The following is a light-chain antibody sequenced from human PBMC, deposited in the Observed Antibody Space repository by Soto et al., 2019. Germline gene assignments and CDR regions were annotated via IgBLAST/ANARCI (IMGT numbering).Light chain of an antibody. V-gene: IGKV3-15*01. Sequence: EIVMTQSPATLSVSPGERATLSCRASQSVSSNLAWYQQKPGQAPRLLIYGASTRATGIPARFSGSGSGTDFTLTISSLQSEDFAVYYCHQYNNWPRTFGQGTEVEIK. CDR3: HQYNNWPRT. J-gene: IGKJ1*01. CDR1: QSVSSN. CDR2: GAS.